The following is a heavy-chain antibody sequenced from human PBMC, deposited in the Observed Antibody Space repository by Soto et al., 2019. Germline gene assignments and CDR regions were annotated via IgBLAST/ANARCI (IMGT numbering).Heavy chain of an antibody. V-gene: IGHV3-53*01. CDR2: IDSGGGRT. CDR3: AREGGNYYGDSGYYGY. D-gene: IGHD3-22*01. Sequence: LRLSCAASGFTFSNNYMSWVRQAPVKGLVWVSLIDSGGGRTYYADSVKGRFTISRDNSKNTLYLQINNLRAEDTAVYFCAREGGNYYGDSGYYGYWGQGTLVTVSS. CDR1: GFTFSNNY. J-gene: IGHJ4*02.